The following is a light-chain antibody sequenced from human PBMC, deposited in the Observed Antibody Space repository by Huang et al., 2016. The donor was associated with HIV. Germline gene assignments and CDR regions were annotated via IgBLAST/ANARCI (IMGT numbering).Light chain of an antibody. CDR3: QQSYSTLRYT. V-gene: IGKV1-39*01. CDR2: AAS. Sequence: DIQMTQSPSSLSSSVGDRVTITCRSSQSISSYLNWYPQKPGKAPKLLIYAASSLKSGVPSRFSGSGSGTDFTLTSSSLQPEDFATYYCQQSYSTLRYTFGQGTKLEIK. J-gene: IGKJ2*01. CDR1: QSISSY.